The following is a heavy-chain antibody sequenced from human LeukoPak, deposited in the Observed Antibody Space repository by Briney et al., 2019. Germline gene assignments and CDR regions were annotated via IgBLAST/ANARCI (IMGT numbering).Heavy chain of an antibody. CDR2: INHSGST. D-gene: IGHD3-22*01. V-gene: IGHV4-38-2*02. CDR3: ARARRYYCDSSPNWFDP. Sequence: PSETLSLTCTVSGYSISSGYYWSWIRQPPGKGLEWIGEINHSGSTNYNPSLKSRVTISVDTSKNQFSLKLSSVTAADTAVYYCARARRYYCDSSPNWFDPWGQGTLVTVSS. CDR1: GYSISSGYY. J-gene: IGHJ5*02.